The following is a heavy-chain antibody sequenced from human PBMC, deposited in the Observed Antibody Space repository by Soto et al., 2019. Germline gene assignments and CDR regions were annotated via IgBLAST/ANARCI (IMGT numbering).Heavy chain of an antibody. CDR3: GRQPGHCGSTTCFGYYSVDV. CDR2: IYYSGST. Sequence: QLQLQESGPRLVKPSETLSLTCSVSGGSISSSSYSWGWIRQPPGKGLEWIGAIYYSGSTHDNPSLEGRAAISAATPNHQLPLRLSSVTAADTAVYYCGRQPGHCGSTTCFGYYSVDVWGQGTTVPVS. D-gene: IGHD2-2*01. J-gene: IGHJ6*02. V-gene: IGHV4-39*01. CDR1: GGSISSSSYS.